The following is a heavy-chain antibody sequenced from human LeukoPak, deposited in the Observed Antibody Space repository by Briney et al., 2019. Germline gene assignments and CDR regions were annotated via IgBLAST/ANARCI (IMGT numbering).Heavy chain of an antibody. D-gene: IGHD2-2*01. CDR1: GYTFSGYY. CDR2: INPNTGGT. V-gene: IGHV1-2*02. CDR3: AREGVSSSSFDY. J-gene: IGHJ4*02. Sequence: ASVKVSCKASGYTFSGYYIHWVRQAPGQGLEWMGWINPNTGGTKYAQRFQDRVTMTRDTSISTAYMELSSLRAEDMAVYYCAREGVSSSSFDYWGQGTLVTVSS.